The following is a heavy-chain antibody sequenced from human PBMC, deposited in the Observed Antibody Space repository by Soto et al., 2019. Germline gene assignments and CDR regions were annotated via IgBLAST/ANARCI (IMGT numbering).Heavy chain of an antibody. D-gene: IGHD5-18*01. CDR2: INLDGSEK. J-gene: IGHJ6*02. Sequence: EVQLVESGGGLVQPGGSLRLSCAASGFTFRTYWLSWVRQVPGKGLEWVANINLDGSEKNYVDSVKGRFTISRDNARNSLYLQMSSLRAEDTGLYYCARDGSTSGYSYAYHGMDVWGQRPRVTVSS. CDR1: GFTFRTYW. V-gene: IGHV3-7*05. CDR3: ARDGSTSGYSYAYHGMDV.